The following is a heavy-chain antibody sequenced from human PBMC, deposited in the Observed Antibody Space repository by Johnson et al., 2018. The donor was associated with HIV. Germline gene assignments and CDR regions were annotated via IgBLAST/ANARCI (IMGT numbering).Heavy chain of an antibody. V-gene: IGHV3-11*04. CDR1: GFIFSDYY. D-gene: IGHD6-19*01. CDR3: ARDQGGQWLAYDAFDI. CDR2: ISFSDSTI. J-gene: IGHJ3*02. Sequence: QVQLVESGGGLVQPGGSLRLSCVASGFIFSDYYMSWIRQAPGKGLEWVSYISFSDSTIYSADSVQGRFTISRDNAKNSLYLQMNSLRAEDTAVYYCARDQGGQWLAYDAFDIWGQGTMVTVYS.